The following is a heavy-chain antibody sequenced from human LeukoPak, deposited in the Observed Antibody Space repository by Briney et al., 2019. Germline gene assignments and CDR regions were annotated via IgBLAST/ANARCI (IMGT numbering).Heavy chain of an antibody. J-gene: IGHJ4*02. Sequence: GGSLRLSCAASGSTFSSYAMHWVRQAPGKGPEWVAVISYDGSNKYYADSVKGRFTISRDNSKNTLYLQMNSLGAEDTAVYYCARSSSSYFDYWGQGTLVTVSS. CDR3: ARSSSSYFDY. V-gene: IGHV3-30-3*01. CDR1: GSTFSSYA. D-gene: IGHD6-6*01. CDR2: ISYDGSNK.